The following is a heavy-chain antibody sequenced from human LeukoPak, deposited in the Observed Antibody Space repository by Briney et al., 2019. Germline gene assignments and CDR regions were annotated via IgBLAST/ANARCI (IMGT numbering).Heavy chain of an antibody. V-gene: IGHV3-49*04. CDR2: IRSKAYGGTT. CDR3: ARDPRYDFPMDA. CDR1: GFTFCGFS. J-gene: IGHJ6*03. Sequence: GGALRLSCTASGFTFCGFSMSWGRPAPGEGVGGGGFIRSKAYGGTTEYAASVKGRFTISRDDSKSIAYLQMNSLRAEDTAVYYCARDPRYDFPMDAWGKGTTVTVSS. D-gene: IGHD3-3*01.